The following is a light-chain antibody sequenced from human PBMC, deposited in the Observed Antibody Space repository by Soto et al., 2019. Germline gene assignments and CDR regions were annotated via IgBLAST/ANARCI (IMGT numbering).Light chain of an antibody. CDR2: KAS. CDR3: QQSYSDPLT. Sequence: DIQMTQSPSTLSGSVGDRVTITCRVSQTISSWLAWYQQKPGKAPKLLIYKASTLKSGVPSRFSGSGSGTEFTLTISSLQREDFETYHCQQSYSDPLTFGQGTKVDIK. CDR1: QTISSW. V-gene: IGKV1-5*03. J-gene: IGKJ1*01.